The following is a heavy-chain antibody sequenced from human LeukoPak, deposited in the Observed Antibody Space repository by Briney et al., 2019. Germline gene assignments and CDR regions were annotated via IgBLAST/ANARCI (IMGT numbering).Heavy chain of an antibody. D-gene: IGHD6-19*01. J-gene: IGHJ4*02. Sequence: PGGSLRLSCAPSGFTPSIYSTNWVRHAPGKGLEWVSSISSSSSYIYYADSVKGRFTISRDNAKNSLYLQMNSLRAEDTAVYDCAREASKSCWYLRYFDYWGQGTLVTVSS. CDR1: GFTPSIYS. V-gene: IGHV3-21*01. CDR2: ISSSSSYI. CDR3: AREASKSCWYLRYFDY.